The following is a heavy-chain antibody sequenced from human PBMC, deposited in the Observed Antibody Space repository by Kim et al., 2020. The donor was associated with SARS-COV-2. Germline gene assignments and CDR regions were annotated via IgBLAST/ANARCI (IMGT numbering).Heavy chain of an antibody. V-gene: IGHV4-59*09. D-gene: IGHD3-22*01. Sequence: SLKSRVTISVDTSKNQFSLKLSSVTAADTAVYYCARGGVWHYDSSGYFAYWGQGTLVTVSS. CDR3: ARGGVWHYDSSGYFAY. J-gene: IGHJ4*02.